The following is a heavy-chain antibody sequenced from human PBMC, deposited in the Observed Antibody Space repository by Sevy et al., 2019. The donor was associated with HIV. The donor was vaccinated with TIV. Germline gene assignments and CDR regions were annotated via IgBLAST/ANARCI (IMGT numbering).Heavy chain of an antibody. V-gene: IGHV3-23*01. J-gene: IGHJ4*02. D-gene: IGHD3-10*01. CDR1: GFTFSSCA. CDR2: ISGSGGHT. CDR3: ANQMVPGVGKPDY. Sequence: LSLTCAASGFTFSSCAMTWVRQAPGKGLEWVSVISGSGGHTYYADPVQGRFTISRDNSKNTLYLQMNGLRVEDTAVYYWANQMVPGVGKPDYWGQGTLVTVSS.